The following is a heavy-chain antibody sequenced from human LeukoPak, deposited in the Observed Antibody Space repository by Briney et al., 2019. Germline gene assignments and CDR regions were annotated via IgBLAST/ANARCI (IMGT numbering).Heavy chain of an antibody. Sequence: SETLSLTCAVYGGSFSGYYWSWIRQPPGKGLEWIGEINHSGSTNYNPSLKSRVTISVDTSKNQFSLKLSSVTAADTAVYHCARIAAAARRGWFDPWGQGTLVTVSS. V-gene: IGHV4-34*01. CDR3: ARIAAAARRGWFDP. D-gene: IGHD6-13*01. J-gene: IGHJ5*02. CDR2: INHSGST. CDR1: GGSFSGYY.